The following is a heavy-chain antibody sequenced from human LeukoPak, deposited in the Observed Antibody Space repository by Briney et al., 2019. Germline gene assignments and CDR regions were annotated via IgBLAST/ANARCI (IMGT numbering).Heavy chain of an antibody. D-gene: IGHD1-26*01. J-gene: IGHJ4*02. CDR1: GFTFSSYW. Sequence: GGSLRLSCAASGFTFSSYWMSWVGQAPGKGLEWVANIKEDGSQKNYVDSVKGRFTISRDNAKKSLYLQMISLRAEDTAVYYCARDRPSGSYDYWGQGALATVSS. CDR3: ARDRPSGSYDY. CDR2: IKEDGSQK. V-gene: IGHV3-7*01.